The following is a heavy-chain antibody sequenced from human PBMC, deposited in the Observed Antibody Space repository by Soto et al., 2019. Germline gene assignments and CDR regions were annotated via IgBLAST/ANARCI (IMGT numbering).Heavy chain of an antibody. Sequence: VQLVESGGGLIQPGGSLRLSCAASGFTVSSNHMTWIRQAPGRGPEWVSTIYHRGDTFYGDSVKGRFAISRDNYKNMLYLQMNSLSPEDTAVYCCATGVDAAKDGYWGQGTLVTVSS. V-gene: IGHV3-53*01. CDR2: IYHRGDT. CDR3: ATGVDAAKDGY. CDR1: GFTVSSNH. D-gene: IGHD5-18*01. J-gene: IGHJ4*02.